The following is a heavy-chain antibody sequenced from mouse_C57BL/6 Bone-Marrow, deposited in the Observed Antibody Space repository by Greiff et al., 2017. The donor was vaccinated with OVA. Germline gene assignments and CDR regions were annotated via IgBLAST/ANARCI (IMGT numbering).Heavy chain of an antibody. CDR3: ASERFYYYGSSSAWFAY. J-gene: IGHJ3*01. D-gene: IGHD1-1*01. Sequence: EVKLMESGPELVKPGASVKMSCKASGYTFTDYNMHWVKQSHGKSLEWIGYINPNNGGTSYNQKFKGKATLTVNKSSSTAYMELRSLTSEDSAVYYCASERFYYYGSSSAWFAYWGQGTLVTVSA. V-gene: IGHV1-22*01. CDR1: GYTFTDYN. CDR2: INPNNGGT.